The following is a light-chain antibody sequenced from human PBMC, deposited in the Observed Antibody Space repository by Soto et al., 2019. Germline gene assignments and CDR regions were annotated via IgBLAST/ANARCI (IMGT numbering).Light chain of an antibody. CDR1: SSDVGGYNY. Sequence: QSALTQPPSASGSPGQSVTISCTGTSSDVGGYNYVSWYQQHPGKAPKLMIYEVSKRPSGVPDRFSGSKSGNTASLTVSGIQAEDEADYYCSSYAGSNNFWVFGTGTKVTVL. V-gene: IGLV2-8*01. CDR3: SSYAGSNNFWV. CDR2: EVS. J-gene: IGLJ1*01.